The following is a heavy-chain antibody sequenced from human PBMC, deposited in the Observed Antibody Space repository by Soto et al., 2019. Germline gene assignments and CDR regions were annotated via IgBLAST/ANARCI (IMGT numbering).Heavy chain of an antibody. CDR2: ISSRGSTT. D-gene: IGHD2-2*02. CDR3: ARYCSSTSCYTRTHALDI. J-gene: IGHJ3*02. Sequence: GGSLRLSCAASGFTFSDYYMSWIRQAPGKGLEWVSYISSRGSTTYYADSVKGRFTISRDNAKNSLYLQMNSLRAEDTAVYYCARYCSSTSCYTRTHALDIWGQGTMVTVSS. CDR1: GFTFSDYY. V-gene: IGHV3-11*01.